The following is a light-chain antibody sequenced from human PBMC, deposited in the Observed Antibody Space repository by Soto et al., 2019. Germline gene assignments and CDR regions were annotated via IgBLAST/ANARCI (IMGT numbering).Light chain of an antibody. J-gene: IGKJ5*01. CDR2: DAS. CDR3: QQSETYPLT. V-gene: IGKV1-5*01. CDR1: QTISTW. Sequence: DIQMTRSPSSLSASVGDRVTITCRASQTISTWLAWYQHKPGKAPNLLIYDASTLMSGVPSRFSGSGSGTEFTLTISSLQPGDFATYYCQQSETYPLTFGQGTRLEIK.